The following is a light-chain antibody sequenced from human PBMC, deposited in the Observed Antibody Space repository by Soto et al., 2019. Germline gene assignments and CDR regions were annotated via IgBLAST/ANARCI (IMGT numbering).Light chain of an antibody. CDR1: QSISNF. Sequence: IKMTQSPSSLSSSLGDRVTITCQASQSISNFLNWYQQKPGKAPKLLIYDASNLETGVPSRFSGSGSGTDFTFAISSLQPEDIATYYCQQYDNLPLTFGGGTKV. V-gene: IGKV1-33*01. J-gene: IGKJ4*01. CDR3: QQYDNLPLT. CDR2: DAS.